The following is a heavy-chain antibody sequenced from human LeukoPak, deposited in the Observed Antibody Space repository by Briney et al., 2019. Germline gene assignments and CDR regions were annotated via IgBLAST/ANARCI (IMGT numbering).Heavy chain of an antibody. D-gene: IGHD7-27*01. CDR1: GGSISTYY. Sequence: SETLSLTCTVSGGSISTYYWSWIRQPPGKGLEWMGYIYYSGSTYYNPSLKSRVTISVDTSKNRFSLKLSTVTAADTAVYYCARRPTGDPKFDYWGQGTLVTVSS. CDR2: IYYSGST. J-gene: IGHJ4*02. CDR3: ARRPTGDPKFDY. V-gene: IGHV4-59*08.